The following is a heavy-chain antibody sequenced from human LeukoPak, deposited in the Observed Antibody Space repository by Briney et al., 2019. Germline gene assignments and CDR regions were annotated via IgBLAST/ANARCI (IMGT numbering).Heavy chain of an antibody. Sequence: SGGSLRLSRTASGFPFIEYSMNWVRQAPGKGLEWISYIGIDSGNTKYADSVRGRFTISADKAKNSLHLQMNSLRVEDTAVYYCARGHNYAFDNWGQGTLVSVAS. CDR1: GFPFIEYS. V-gene: IGHV3-48*01. J-gene: IGHJ4*02. D-gene: IGHD1-1*01. CDR2: IGIDSGNT. CDR3: ARGHNYAFDN.